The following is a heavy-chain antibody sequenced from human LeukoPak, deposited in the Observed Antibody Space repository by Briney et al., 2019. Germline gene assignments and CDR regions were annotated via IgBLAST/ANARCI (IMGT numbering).Heavy chain of an antibody. D-gene: IGHD6-13*01. CDR3: ARDRQQLENYSSYYMDV. Sequence: SGTLSLTRAVSGGSISSSNWWSWVRQPPGKGLEWIGEIYHSGSMHYNPSLQSRVTMSVDTSKNQFSLKLSSVTAADSALYYCARDRQQLENYSSYYMDVWGKGTTVTVSS. J-gene: IGHJ6*03. CDR1: GGSISSSNW. CDR2: IYHSGSM. V-gene: IGHV4-4*02.